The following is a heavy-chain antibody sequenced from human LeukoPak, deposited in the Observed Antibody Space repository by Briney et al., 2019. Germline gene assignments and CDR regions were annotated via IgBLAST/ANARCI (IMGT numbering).Heavy chain of an antibody. Sequence: SQTLSLTCAVSDGSISSGGYSWSWIRQPPGKGLEWIGYIYHSGSTYYNPSLKSRVTISVDRSKNQFSLKLSSVTAADTAVYYCARAMDYYDSAFRFDIWGQGTMVTVSS. CDR2: IYHSGST. J-gene: IGHJ3*02. D-gene: IGHD3-22*01. CDR1: DGSISSGGYS. CDR3: ARAMDYYDSAFRFDI. V-gene: IGHV4-30-2*01.